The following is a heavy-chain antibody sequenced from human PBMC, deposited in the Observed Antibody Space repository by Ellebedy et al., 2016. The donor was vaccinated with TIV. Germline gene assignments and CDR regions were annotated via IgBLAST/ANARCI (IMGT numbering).Heavy chain of an antibody. Sequence: SGPTLVKPTETLTLTCTLSGLSVSNNAMRVSWIRQPPGKAPEWLARIDWADDKFYSKALKPRLTISKDTFRNQVVLTMTAMDPVDTATYYCARIWKDAFDVWGQGTTVTVSS. D-gene: IGHD1-1*01. CDR2: IDWADDK. CDR1: GLSVSNNAMR. CDR3: ARIWKDAFDV. V-gene: IGHV2-70*04. J-gene: IGHJ3*01.